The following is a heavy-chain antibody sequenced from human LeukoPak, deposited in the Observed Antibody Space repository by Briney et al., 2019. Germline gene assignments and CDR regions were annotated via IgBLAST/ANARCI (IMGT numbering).Heavy chain of an antibody. D-gene: IGHD2-2*01. CDR2: IYTSGST. Sequence: PSETLSLTCTVSGGSISSYYWSWIRQPAGKGLEWIGRIYTSGSTNYNPSLKSRVTMSVDTSKNQFSLKLSSVTAADTAVYYCATRAPRYCSSTSCYRGRASWFDPWGQGTLVTVSS. CDR1: GGSISSYY. V-gene: IGHV4-4*07. J-gene: IGHJ5*02. CDR3: ATRAPRYCSSTSCYRGRASWFDP.